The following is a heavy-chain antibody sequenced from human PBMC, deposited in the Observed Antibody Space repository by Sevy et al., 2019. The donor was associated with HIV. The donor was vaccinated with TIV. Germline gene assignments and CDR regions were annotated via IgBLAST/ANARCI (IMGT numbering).Heavy chain of an antibody. CDR1: GGTFSSYA. D-gene: IGHD3-22*01. J-gene: IGHJ4*02. CDR3: ARVVDYYDSSGYYYVEYFDY. CDR2: IIPIFGTA. V-gene: IGHV1-69*13. Sequence: SVKVSCKASGGTFSSYAISWVRQAPGQGLEWMGGIIPIFGTANYAQKFQGRVTITADESTSTAYMELSSLRSEDTAVYYCARVVDYYDSSGYYYVEYFDYWGQGTLVTVSS.